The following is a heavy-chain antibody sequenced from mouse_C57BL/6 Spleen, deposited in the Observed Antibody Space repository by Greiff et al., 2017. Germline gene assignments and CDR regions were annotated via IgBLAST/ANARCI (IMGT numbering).Heavy chain of an antibody. CDR2: IYPGDGDT. Sequence: QVQLQESGPELVKPGASVKISCKASGYAFSSSWMNWVKQRPGKGLEWIGRIYPGDGDTNYNGKFKGKATLTADKSSSTAYMQLSSLTSEDSAVYFCARGGNADGWGTGTTVTVSS. J-gene: IGHJ1*03. V-gene: IGHV1-82*01. CDR1: GYAFSSSW. CDR3: ARGGNADG. D-gene: IGHD2-1*01.